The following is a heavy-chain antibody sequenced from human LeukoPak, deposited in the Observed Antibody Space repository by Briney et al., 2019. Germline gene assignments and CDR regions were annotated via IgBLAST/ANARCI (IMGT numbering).Heavy chain of an antibody. V-gene: IGHV1-69*04. CDR3: AREVGTEMATLKGHYYYGMDV. CDR2: IIPILGIA. CDR1: GGTFSSYA. Sequence: SVKVSCKASGGTFSSYAISWVRRAPGQGLEWMGRIIPILGIANYAQKFQGRVTITADKSTSTAYMELSSLRSEDTAVYCCAREVGTEMATLKGHYYYGMDVWGQGTTVTVSS. J-gene: IGHJ6*02. D-gene: IGHD5-24*01.